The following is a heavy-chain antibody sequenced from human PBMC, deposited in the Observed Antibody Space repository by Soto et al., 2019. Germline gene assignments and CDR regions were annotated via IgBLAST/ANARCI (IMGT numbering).Heavy chain of an antibody. CDR2: IYYSGST. CDR1: GVSISTYY. J-gene: IGHJ5*02. D-gene: IGHD3-22*01. V-gene: IGHV4-59*01. Sequence: SETLSLTCIVSGVSISTYYWSSIRQPPGKGLEWIGYIYYSGSTYYNPSLKSRVTISVDTSKNQFSLKLSSVTAADTAVYYCARDSSGYNNWFDPWGQGTLVTVSS. CDR3: ARDSSGYNNWFDP.